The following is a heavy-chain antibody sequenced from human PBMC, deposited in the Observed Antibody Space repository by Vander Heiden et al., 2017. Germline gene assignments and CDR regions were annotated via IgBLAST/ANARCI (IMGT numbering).Heavy chain of an antibody. CDR3: AKDRGPFWSGYGY. CDR2: ISWNSGSI. CDR1: GFTFDDYA. J-gene: IGHJ4*02. D-gene: IGHD3-3*01. V-gene: IGHV3-9*01. Sequence: EVQLVESVGGLVQPGRTVRLSCASSGFTFDDYAMHWVRQAPGKGLEWVSGISWNSGSIGYADSVKGRFTISRDNAKNSLYLQMNSLRAEDTALYYCAKDRGPFWSGYGYWGQGTLVTVSS.